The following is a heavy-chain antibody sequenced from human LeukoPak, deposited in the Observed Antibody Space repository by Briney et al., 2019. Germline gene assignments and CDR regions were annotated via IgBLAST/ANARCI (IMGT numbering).Heavy chain of an antibody. V-gene: IGHV1-24*01. Sequence: ASVKVSCKVSGYTLTELSVHWVRRAPGKGLEWMGGFDPEDGETIYAQKFQGRVTMTEDTSTDTAYMELSSLRSEDTAVYYCATGGVSAASGKPGYYYYYGMDVWGQGTTVTVSS. D-gene: IGHD6-25*01. CDR2: FDPEDGET. J-gene: IGHJ6*02. CDR1: GYTLTELS. CDR3: ATGGVSAASGKPGYYYYYGMDV.